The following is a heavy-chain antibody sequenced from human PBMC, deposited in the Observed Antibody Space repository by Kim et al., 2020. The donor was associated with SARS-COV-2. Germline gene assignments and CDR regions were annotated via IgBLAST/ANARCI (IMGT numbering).Heavy chain of an antibody. CDR3: ARDTVDILTGHLSYGMDV. J-gene: IGHJ6*02. Sequence: GGSLRLSCAASGFTFSSYSMNWVRQAPGKGLEWVSSISSSSSYIYYADSVKGRFTISRDNAKNSLYLQMNSLRAEDTAVYYCARDTVDILTGHLSYGMDVWGQGTTVTVSS. CDR1: GFTFSSYS. D-gene: IGHD3-9*01. V-gene: IGHV3-21*01. CDR2: ISSSSSYI.